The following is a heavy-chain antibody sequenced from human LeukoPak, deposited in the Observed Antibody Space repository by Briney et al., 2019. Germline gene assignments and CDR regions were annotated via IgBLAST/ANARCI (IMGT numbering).Heavy chain of an antibody. Sequence: GASVKVSCKASGYTFTDYYMHWVRQAPGQGLEWMGWINPNTGGTDYIQKFQGSVTMTRDTSISTAYMELNSLKSDDTAVYYCVRAVRRAAAHAGNWFDPWGQGTLVTVSS. CDR1: GYTFTDYY. V-gene: IGHV1-2*02. CDR2: INPNTGGT. CDR3: VRAVRRAAAHAGNWFDP. J-gene: IGHJ5*02. D-gene: IGHD6-13*01.